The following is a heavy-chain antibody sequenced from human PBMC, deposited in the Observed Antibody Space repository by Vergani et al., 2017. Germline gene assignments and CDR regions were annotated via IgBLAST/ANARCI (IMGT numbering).Heavy chain of an antibody. J-gene: IGHJ6*02. CDR2: IGSSGPYI. CDR1: GFTFSDFS. CDR3: ARDCTSGGCPDNYGMDV. D-gene: IGHD2-8*01. V-gene: IGHV3-21*06. Sequence: EVQLLESGGGLVQPGGSLRLSCVASGFTFSDFSMSWVRQAPGKGLECVAFIGSSGPYINYADSVKGRFIISRDNTNNSLFLQLRSLRAEDAAVYYCARDCTSGGCPDNYGMDVWGQGATVTVSS.